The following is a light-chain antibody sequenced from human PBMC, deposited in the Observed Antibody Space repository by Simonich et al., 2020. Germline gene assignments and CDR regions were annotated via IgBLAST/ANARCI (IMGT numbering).Light chain of an antibody. V-gene: IGKV2-28*01. Sequence: DIVMTQSPLSLPVTPGEPASMSCRSSQSLLHSNGYNYLDWYLQKPGQSPKLLIYLGSNRAPALPVTFRASGSATDFTLKISRVEAQYVGVYYCMQALQTPLTFRGGTKVEIK. J-gene: IGKJ4*01. CDR3: MQALQTPLT. CDR1: QSLLHSNGYNY. CDR2: LGS.